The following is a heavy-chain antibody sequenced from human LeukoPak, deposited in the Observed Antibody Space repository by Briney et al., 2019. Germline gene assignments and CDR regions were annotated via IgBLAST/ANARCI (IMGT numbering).Heavy chain of an antibody. V-gene: IGHV3-7*01. CDR2: IKQDGSEK. J-gene: IGHJ4*02. CDR3: ARDFGDDDFWSGYPIFDY. D-gene: IGHD3-3*01. CDR1: GFTFSSYW. Sequence: GGSLRLSCAASGFTFSSYWMSWVRQAPGKGLKWVANIKQDGSEKYYVDSVKGRFTISRDNVKNSLYLQMNSLRAEDTAVYYCARDFGDDDFWSGYPIFDYWGQGTLVTVSS.